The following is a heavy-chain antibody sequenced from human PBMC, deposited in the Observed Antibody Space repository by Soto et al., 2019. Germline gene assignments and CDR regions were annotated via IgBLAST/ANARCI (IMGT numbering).Heavy chain of an antibody. CDR3: ARVMGVVPAGIQPFEH. V-gene: IGHV4-59*01. CDR2: IYYSGST. CDR1: GGSISSYY. J-gene: IGHJ4*02. Sequence: PSETLSLTCTVSGGSISSYYWSWIRQPPGKGLEWIGYIYYSGSTNYNPSLKSRVTISVDTSKNQFSLKLSSVTAADTAVYYCARVMGVVPAGIQPFEHWGQGTLVTVPT. D-gene: IGHD2-2*01.